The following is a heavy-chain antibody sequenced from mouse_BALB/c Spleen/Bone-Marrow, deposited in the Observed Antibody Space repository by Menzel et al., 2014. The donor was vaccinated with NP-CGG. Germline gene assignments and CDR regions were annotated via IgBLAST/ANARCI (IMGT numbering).Heavy chain of an antibody. Sequence: QVQLQQPGAELVKPGASVKMSCKASGYTFTSYNMHWVKQTPGQGLEWIGSIYPGNGDTSYNQKFKGKATLTADKSSSTAYMQLSSLTSEDSAVYYRARRGISTAAWYFDVWGAGTTVTVSS. D-gene: IGHD1-2*01. J-gene: IGHJ1*01. V-gene: IGHV1-12*01. CDR2: IYPGNGDT. CDR1: GYTFTSYN. CDR3: ARRGISTAAWYFDV.